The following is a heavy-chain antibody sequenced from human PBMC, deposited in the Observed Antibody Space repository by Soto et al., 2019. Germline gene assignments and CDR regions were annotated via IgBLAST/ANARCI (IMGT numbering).Heavy chain of an antibody. CDR3: ARGASRTILVPEIPFDS. V-gene: IGHV1-2*02. CDR1: GYTFRDYY. Sequence: QVQLLQSGAEVREPGASVKVSCKTSGYTFRDYYIHWMRQAPGQGLEWMGWINPNSGGINYAEKFQGRVTMTKDTSIGTAYMELSGLRSDDTALFYCARGASRTILVPEIPFDSWGQGTLVTVSS. D-gene: IGHD2-8*02. CDR2: INPNSGGI. J-gene: IGHJ4*02.